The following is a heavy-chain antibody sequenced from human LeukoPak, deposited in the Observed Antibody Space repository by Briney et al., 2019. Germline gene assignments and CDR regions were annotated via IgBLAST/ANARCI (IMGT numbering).Heavy chain of an antibody. V-gene: IGHV4-30-2*01. CDR3: ARAPRGTGTITYFAY. Sequence: SETLSLTCAVSGGSISSGGYYCSWVRQPPGRGLEWVGYIYHSGSHYYNPSLKSRVPISVARSKDQFSLKLSSVTAADTAVYYCARAPRGTGTITYFAYWGQGTLVTVSS. CDR1: GGSISSGGYY. CDR2: IYHSGSH. D-gene: IGHD1-7*01. J-gene: IGHJ4*02.